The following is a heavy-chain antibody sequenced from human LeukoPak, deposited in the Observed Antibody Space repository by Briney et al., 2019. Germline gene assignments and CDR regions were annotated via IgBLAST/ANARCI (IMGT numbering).Heavy chain of an antibody. CDR3: AAYGDYEDY. Sequence: GGSLRLSCAASGFTFSSYAMSWVRQAPGKGLEWVSVIYSGGSTYYADSVKGRFTISRDNSKNTLYLQMNSLRAEDTAVYYCAAYGDYEDYWGQGTLVTVSS. CDR2: IYSGGST. CDR1: GFTFSSYA. J-gene: IGHJ4*02. V-gene: IGHV3-66*01. D-gene: IGHD4-17*01.